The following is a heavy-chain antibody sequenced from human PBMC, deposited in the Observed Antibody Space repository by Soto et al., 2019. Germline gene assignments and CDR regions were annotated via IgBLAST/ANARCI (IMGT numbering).Heavy chain of an antibody. Sequence: EVQLVESGGGLVQPGGSLRLSCSASGFSISRYAMHWVRQAPGKGLEYVSVTYSKGGSTYYSDSVQGRFTISTDNSKNTLNLQMSSLRAEDTAVYYCVRDFWGFDYWGQGTLVTVSS. CDR2: TYSKGGST. V-gene: IGHV3-64D*08. D-gene: IGHD3-16*01. CDR1: GFSISRYA. CDR3: VRDFWGFDY. J-gene: IGHJ4*02.